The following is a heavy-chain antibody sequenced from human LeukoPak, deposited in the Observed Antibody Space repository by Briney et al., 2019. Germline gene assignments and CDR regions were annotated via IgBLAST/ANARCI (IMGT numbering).Heavy chain of an antibody. J-gene: IGHJ5*02. CDR1: VRSISSYY. D-gene: IGHD6-13*01. CDR2: IYTRGRT. CDR3: ARDGYSSSWYWFDP. Sequence: KPSESLSLACPVPVRSISSYYWGWVRQPAGRGHEWHGRIYTRGRTNYNPSLKSRVTMSVDTSKNQFSLKLSSVTAADTAVYYCARDGYSSSWYWFDPCGQGTLVTVSP. V-gene: IGHV4-4*07.